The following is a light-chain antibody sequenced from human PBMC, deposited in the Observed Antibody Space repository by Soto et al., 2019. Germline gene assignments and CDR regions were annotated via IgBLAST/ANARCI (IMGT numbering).Light chain of an antibody. J-gene: IGLJ2*01. CDR1: SSDVGTYNL. Sequence: QSVLTQPASVSGSPGQSVTISCTGTSSDVGTYNLVSWYQHHPGKAPKLMIYEDNKRPSGISNRFSASKSGNTASLTISGLQAEDEADYCCCSYAGGNTLVIFGGGTKVTVL. V-gene: IGLV2-23*02. CDR2: EDN. CDR3: CSYAGGNTLVI.